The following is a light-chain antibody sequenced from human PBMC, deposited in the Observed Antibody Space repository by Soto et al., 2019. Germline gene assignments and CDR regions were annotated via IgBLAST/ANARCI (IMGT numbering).Light chain of an antibody. CDR2: GAS. V-gene: IGKV3-15*01. J-gene: IGKJ2*01. Sequence: EIVMTQSPVTLSVSPGERATLSCRASQSVSNNLAWYQQKPGQAPRLLIYGASTRASDIPARFSGSGSGTEFTLTISSLQSEDSAGYYCQQYNNWPGFGQGTKLEIK. CDR3: QQYNNWPG. CDR1: QSVSNN.